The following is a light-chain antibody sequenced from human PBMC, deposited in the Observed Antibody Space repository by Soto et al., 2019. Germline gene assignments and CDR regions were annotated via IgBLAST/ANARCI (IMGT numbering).Light chain of an antibody. CDR1: EGVGLK. CDR2: DAS. CDR3: QHYSDSPT. J-gene: IGKJ1*01. Sequence: EIVMTQSPATLSVSPGERVTLSCRASEGVGLKLAWYQLKTGLPPRLLFYDASTRATGLPARFSGSGAGTEFTLIISSLQSEDFATYYCQHYSDSPTFGQGTKVDIK. V-gene: IGKV3-15*01.